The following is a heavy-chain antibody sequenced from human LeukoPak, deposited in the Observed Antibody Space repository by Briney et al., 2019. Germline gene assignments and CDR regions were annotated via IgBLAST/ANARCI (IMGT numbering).Heavy chain of an antibody. V-gene: IGHV3-11*05. CDR2: ISSGSTYT. D-gene: IGHD5-18*01. Sequence: PGGSLRLSCAASGFXFSDYYISWIRQAPEMGLEWVSCISSGSTYTNYADSVKGRFTISRDNAKNSLYLQMDSLRAEDTAVYYCARAVDTTTRRAFAVWGQGTMVTVSS. CDR1: GFXFSDYY. J-gene: IGHJ3*01. CDR3: ARAVDTTTRRAFAV.